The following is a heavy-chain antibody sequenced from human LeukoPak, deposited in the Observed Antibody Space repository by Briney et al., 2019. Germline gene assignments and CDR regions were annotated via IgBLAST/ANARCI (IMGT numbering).Heavy chain of an antibody. J-gene: IGHJ4*02. D-gene: IGHD6-6*01. Sequence: GGSLRLSCAASGFTFSDHFMDWVRQAPGKGLEWVGRIRNKANRYTTQYAASVKGRFIISKDDSNNSLYLQLNSLKTEDTAVYYCARDLPSSSLGYWGQGTLVTVSS. CDR1: GFTFSDHF. CDR2: IRNKANRYTT. CDR3: ARDLPSSSLGY. V-gene: IGHV3-72*01.